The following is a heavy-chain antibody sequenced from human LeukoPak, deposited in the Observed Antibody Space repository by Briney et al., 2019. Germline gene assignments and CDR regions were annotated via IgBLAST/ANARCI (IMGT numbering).Heavy chain of an antibody. D-gene: IGHD3-16*01. V-gene: IGHV4-38-2*02. Sequence: MSSETLSLTCTVSGYSITSGYYWGWIRQPPGKGLEWIGSIYYSGSTYYNPSLKSRVTISVDTSKNQFSLKLSSVTAADTAVYYCTYDVDYWGQGTLVTVSS. CDR3: TYDVDY. J-gene: IGHJ4*02. CDR2: IYYSGST. CDR1: GYSITSGYY.